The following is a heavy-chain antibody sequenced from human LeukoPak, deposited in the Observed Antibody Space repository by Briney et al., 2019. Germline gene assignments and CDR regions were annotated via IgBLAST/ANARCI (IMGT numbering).Heavy chain of an antibody. CDR3: ARGLGYKTVTRQFDY. Sequence: SETLSLTCAVSGGSISSSNWWSWVRQPPGKGLEWIGEINHSGSTNYNPSLKSRVTISVDTSKNQFSLKLSSVTAADTAVYYCARGLGYKTVTRQFDYWGQGTLVTVSS. D-gene: IGHD4-17*01. CDR1: GGSISSSNW. CDR2: INHSGST. J-gene: IGHJ4*02. V-gene: IGHV4-4*02.